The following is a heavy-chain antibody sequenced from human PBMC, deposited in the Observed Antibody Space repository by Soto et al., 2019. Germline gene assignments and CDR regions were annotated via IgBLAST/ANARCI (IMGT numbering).Heavy chain of an antibody. D-gene: IGHD3-16*01. CDR3: ARLGGGLDY. CDR1: GGSFSSYY. J-gene: IGHJ4*02. V-gene: IGHV4-39*01. CDR2: IYYSGST. Sequence: SETLSLTCAVYGGSFSSYYWGWIRQPPGKGLEWIVSIYYSGSTYYNPSLKSRVTISVDTSKNQFSLKLSSVTAADTAVYYCARLGGGLDYWGQGALVTVSS.